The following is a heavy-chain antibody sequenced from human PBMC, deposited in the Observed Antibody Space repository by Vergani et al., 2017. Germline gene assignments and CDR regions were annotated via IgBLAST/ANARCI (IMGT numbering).Heavy chain of an antibody. J-gene: IGHJ5*02. V-gene: IGHV4-30-2*01. Sequence: QVQLQESGPGLVKPSETLSLTCAVSGGSISSGGYSWSWIRQPPGKGLEWIGYIYHSGSTYYNPSLKSRVTISVDRSKNQFSLKLSSVTAADTAVYYCARDWAYCSSTSCYSWFDPWGQGTLVTVSS. CDR3: ARDWAYCSSTSCYSWFDP. CDR1: GGSISSGGYS. CDR2: IYHSGST. D-gene: IGHD2-2*01.